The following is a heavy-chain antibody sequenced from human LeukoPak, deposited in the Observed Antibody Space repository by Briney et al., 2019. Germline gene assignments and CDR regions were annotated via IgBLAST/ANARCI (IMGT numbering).Heavy chain of an antibody. Sequence: GGSLRLSCAASGFTFGSYWMTWVRQAPGKGLEWVANIKQDGSDKYYVDSVKGRFIISNDNAKHSPYLQMYILSAEDTAVYYCGRDLRWYDYWGQGTLVTVSS. CDR3: GRDLRWYDY. J-gene: IGHJ4*02. D-gene: IGHD4-23*01. CDR1: GFTFGSYW. V-gene: IGHV3-7*01. CDR2: IKQDGSDK.